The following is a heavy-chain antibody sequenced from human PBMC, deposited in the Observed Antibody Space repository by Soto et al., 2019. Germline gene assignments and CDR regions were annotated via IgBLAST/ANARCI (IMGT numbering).Heavy chain of an antibody. V-gene: IGHV1-46*01. CDR1: GYPVINYY. D-gene: IGHD6-13*01. CDR3: ARDLAAGDY. CDR2: FNPTSGST. Sequence: QVQLVQSGAEVKKPGASVKLSCKASGYPVINYYIHWVRQAPGQGLELMGIFNPTSGSTNYAQKFQGRVTLTMDTSTRTVYIELSSLRFDDTAVYYCARDLAAGDYWGQGTLVTVSS. J-gene: IGHJ4*02.